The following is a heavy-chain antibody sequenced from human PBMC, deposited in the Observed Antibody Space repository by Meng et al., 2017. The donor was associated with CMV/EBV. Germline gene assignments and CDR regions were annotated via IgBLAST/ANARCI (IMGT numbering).Heavy chain of an antibody. D-gene: IGHD1-26*01. CDR3: ARNPLKAHLGWELTNFDY. J-gene: IGHJ4*02. CDR1: GGPISSSSYY. CDR2: IYYSGST. Sequence: SETLSLTCTVSGGPISSSSYYWGWIRQPPGKGQEWIGSIYYSGSTYYNPSLKSRVTISVDTSKNQFSLKLSSVTAADTAVYYCARNPLKAHLGWELTNFDYWGQGTLVTVSS. V-gene: IGHV4-39*07.